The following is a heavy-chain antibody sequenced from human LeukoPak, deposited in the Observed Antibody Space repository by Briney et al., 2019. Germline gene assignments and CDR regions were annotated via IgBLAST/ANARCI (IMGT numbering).Heavy chain of an antibody. Sequence: SETLSLTCTVSGGSISSGGYYWSWIRQHPGKGLEWIGYTYYTGSAYYNPSLKSRLTILLDTSKSQFSLKLSSVTAADTAVYYCARGSNSDPDAFDIWGQGTMVTVSS. CDR3: ARGSNSDPDAFDI. CDR2: TYYTGSA. D-gene: IGHD2/OR15-2a*01. J-gene: IGHJ3*02. V-gene: IGHV4-31*03. CDR1: GGSISSGGYY.